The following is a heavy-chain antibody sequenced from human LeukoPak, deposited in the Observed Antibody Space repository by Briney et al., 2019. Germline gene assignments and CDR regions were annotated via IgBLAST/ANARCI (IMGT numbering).Heavy chain of an antibody. CDR2: IYNDDTT. V-gene: IGHV3-53*01. D-gene: IGHD3-10*01. Sequence: SGGSLRLSCAASGFTFSSYAMSWVRQAPGKGLEWVSVIYNDDTTYYTDSVKGRFTISRDNSKNTLYLQMNSLRAEDTAVYYCARAFGDLPLWGQGALVTVSA. J-gene: IGHJ4*02. CDR1: GFTFSSYA. CDR3: ARAFGDLPL.